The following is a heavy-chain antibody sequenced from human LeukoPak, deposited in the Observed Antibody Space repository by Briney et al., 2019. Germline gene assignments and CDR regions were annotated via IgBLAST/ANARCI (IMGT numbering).Heavy chain of an antibody. Sequence: ASVKVSCKASGYTFTGYYMHWVRQAPGQGLEWMGGINPISGTANYAQKFQGKVTITADESTSTAHMELSSLRSEDTAVYYCARDKFLEWSSGFYGMDVWGQGTTVMVSS. D-gene: IGHD3-3*01. CDR1: GYTFTGYY. CDR3: ARDKFLEWSSGFYGMDV. V-gene: IGHV1-69*13. CDR2: INPISGTA. J-gene: IGHJ6*02.